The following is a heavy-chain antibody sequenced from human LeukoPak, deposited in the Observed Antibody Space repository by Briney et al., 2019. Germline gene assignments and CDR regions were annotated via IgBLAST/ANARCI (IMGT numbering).Heavy chain of an antibody. Sequence: GASVKVSCKASGYTFTGYYMHWVRQAPGQGLEWMGRINPNSGGTNYAQKFQGRVTMTRDTSTSTVYMELSSLTSDDTAVYYCARGFSSGHGYWGQGTLVTVSP. D-gene: IGHD6-19*01. J-gene: IGHJ4*02. V-gene: IGHV1-2*06. CDR2: INPNSGGT. CDR3: ARGFSSGHGY. CDR1: GYTFTGYY.